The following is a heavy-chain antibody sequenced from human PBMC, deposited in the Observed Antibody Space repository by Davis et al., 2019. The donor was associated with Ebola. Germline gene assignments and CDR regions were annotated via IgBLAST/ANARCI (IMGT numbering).Heavy chain of an antibody. J-gene: IGHJ6*02. D-gene: IGHD1-14*01. CDR2: IIPIFGTA. Sequence: SVKVSCKASGGTFSSYAISWVRQAPGQGLEWMGGIIPIFGTANYAQKFQGRVTITADESTSTAYMELSSLRSEDTAVYYCASNPLTRLLGPEPYGMDVWGQGTTVTVSS. CDR3: ASNPLTRLLGPEPYGMDV. V-gene: IGHV1-69*13. CDR1: GGTFSSYA.